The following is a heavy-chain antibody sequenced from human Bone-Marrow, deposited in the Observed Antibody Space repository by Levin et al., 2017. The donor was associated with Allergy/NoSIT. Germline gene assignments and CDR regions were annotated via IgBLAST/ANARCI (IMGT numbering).Heavy chain of an antibody. Sequence: RAGGSLRLSCTASGFTFSYYAVHWVRQAPGKGLEWVAAISDDGSNQYSADSVKGRFTVSRDNSKNTLYLQMNSLRPEDTAVYYCARDKGDTGYDNTFEIWGQGTLVTVSS. CDR1: GFTFSYYA. D-gene: IGHD5-12*01. CDR3: ARDKGDTGYDNTFEI. J-gene: IGHJ3*02. V-gene: IGHV3-30-3*01. CDR2: ISDDGSNQ.